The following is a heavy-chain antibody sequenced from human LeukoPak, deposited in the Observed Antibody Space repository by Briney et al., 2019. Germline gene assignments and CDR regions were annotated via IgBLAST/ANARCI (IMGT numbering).Heavy chain of an antibody. CDR2: IYQNGNT. J-gene: IGHJ4*02. V-gene: IGHV4-30-2*01. Sequence: SQTLSLTCALSGVALSSIGYSWGWIRQPPGKGLEWIGYIYQNGNTYYNPSLKSRVTISVDRSKNQFSLNLSSVTAADPAGYYPSRGRLAAAGSGIDYWGQGTLVAVSS. CDR3: SRGRLAAAGSGIDY. CDR1: GVALSSIGYS. D-gene: IGHD6-13*01.